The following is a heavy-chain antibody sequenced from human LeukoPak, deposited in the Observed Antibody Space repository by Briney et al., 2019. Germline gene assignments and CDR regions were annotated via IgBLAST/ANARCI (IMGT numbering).Heavy chain of an antibody. CDR2: ISGSGGST. CDR3: AKDSLNSSGWYFGY. V-gene: IGHV3-23*01. Sequence: PGGSLRLSCAASGFTFSSYAMSWVRQAPGKGLEWVSAISGSGGSTYYADSVKGRFTISRDNSKNTLYLQMNSLRAEDMAVYYCAKDSLNSSGWYFGYWGQGTLVTVSS. CDR1: GFTFSSYA. D-gene: IGHD6-19*01. J-gene: IGHJ4*02.